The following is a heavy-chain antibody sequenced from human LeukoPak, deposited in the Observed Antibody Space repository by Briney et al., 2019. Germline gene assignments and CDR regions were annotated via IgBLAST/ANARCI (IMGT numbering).Heavy chain of an antibody. CDR3: ASGNYDFDY. Sequence: RGSLRLSCAASGFTFSTYSMNWVRQAPGKGLEWVSSISGSSSYRYHADSVKGRFTISRDNAKNSLYLQMNSLRAEDTAVYYCASGNYDFDYWGQGTLVTVSS. CDR2: ISGSSSYR. CDR1: GFTFSTYS. V-gene: IGHV3-21*01. D-gene: IGHD3-3*01. J-gene: IGHJ4*02.